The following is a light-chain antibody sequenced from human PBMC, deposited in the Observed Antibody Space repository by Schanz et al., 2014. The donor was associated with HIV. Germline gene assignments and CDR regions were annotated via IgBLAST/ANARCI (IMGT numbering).Light chain of an antibody. CDR1: NLGIKS. CDR3: QVWDTFISAV. CDR2: YDE. V-gene: IGLV3-21*01. Sequence: SYELTQPPSVSVAPGETARITCGANNLGIKSVHWHQQKPGQAPVLVIYYDEDRPSGIPERFSGSNSGHTATLTISRVEAGDEADYYCQVWDTFISAVFGGGTKVTVL. J-gene: IGLJ2*01.